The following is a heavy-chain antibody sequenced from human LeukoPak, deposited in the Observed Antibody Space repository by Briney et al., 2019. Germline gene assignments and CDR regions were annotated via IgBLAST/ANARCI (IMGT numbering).Heavy chain of an antibody. J-gene: IGHJ4*02. V-gene: IGHV4-38-2*02. CDR2: IHHSGST. CDR1: GYSISSDYY. Sequence: PSETLSLTCSVSGYSISSDYYWGWIRQPPGKGLEWIGSIHHSGSTYYNPSLKSRVTISVDTSKNQFSLRVTSVTAADTAVYYWARRGNPFDYWGQGTLVTFSS. CDR3: ARRGNPFDY.